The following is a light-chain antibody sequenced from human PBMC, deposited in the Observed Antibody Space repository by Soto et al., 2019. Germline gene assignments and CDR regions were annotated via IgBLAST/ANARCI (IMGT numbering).Light chain of an antibody. Sequence: DVVMAQSPLSLPVTLGQPASISCRSNQSLVHSDGLAYFSWFQQRPGRSPRRLIYKVSNRDSGVPARFSGSGSGNVFALKISRVEAEDVGVYYCMQGTHWPITFGQGTRLEIK. V-gene: IGKV2-30*02. CDR1: QSLVHSDGLAY. J-gene: IGKJ5*01. CDR3: MQGTHWPIT. CDR2: KVS.